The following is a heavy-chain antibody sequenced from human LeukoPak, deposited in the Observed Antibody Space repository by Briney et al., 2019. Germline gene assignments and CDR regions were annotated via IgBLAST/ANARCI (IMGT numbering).Heavy chain of an antibody. CDR2: INPNSGGT. CDR1: GYTFTGYY. CDR3: ARVPTVTTHYFDY. D-gene: IGHD4-11*01. J-gene: IGHJ4*02. Sequence: ASVKVSCEASGYTFTGYYMHWVRQAPGQGLEWMGWINPNSGGTNYAQKFQGRVTMTRDTSISTAYMELSRLRSDDTAVYYCARVPTVTTHYFDYWGQGTLVTVSS. V-gene: IGHV1-2*02.